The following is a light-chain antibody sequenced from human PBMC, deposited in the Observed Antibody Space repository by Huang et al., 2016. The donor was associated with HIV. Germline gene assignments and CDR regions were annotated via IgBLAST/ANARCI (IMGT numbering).Light chain of an antibody. Sequence: EIVLTQSPGTLSLSPGERATLSCRAIQSVSSTYLAWYQHKPGQAPRLLIYGSSSRATGIPDRFSGSGSGTDFTLIINRLEPEDVAVYYCQQYGSSPLTFGGGTKVEIK. J-gene: IGKJ4*01. CDR2: GSS. CDR1: QSVSSTY. V-gene: IGKV3-20*01. CDR3: QQYGSSPLT.